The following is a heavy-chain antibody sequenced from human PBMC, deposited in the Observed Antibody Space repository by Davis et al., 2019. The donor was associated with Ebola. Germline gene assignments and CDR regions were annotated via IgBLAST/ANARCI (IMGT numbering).Heavy chain of an antibody. CDR2: IYYSGST. D-gene: IGHD3-3*01. Sequence: PSETLSLTCTVSGGSISSSSYYWGWIRQPPGKGLEWIGSIYYSGSTYYNPSLKSRVTISVDTSKNQFSLKLSSVTAADTAVYYCATQGEWVWSGGYYYYYGMDVWGQGTTVTVSS. CDR1: GGSISSSSYY. V-gene: IGHV4-39*01. J-gene: IGHJ6*02. CDR3: ATQGEWVWSGGYYYYYGMDV.